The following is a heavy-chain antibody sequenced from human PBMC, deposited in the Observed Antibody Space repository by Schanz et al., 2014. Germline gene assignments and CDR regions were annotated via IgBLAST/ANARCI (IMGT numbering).Heavy chain of an antibody. V-gene: IGHV3-23*04. Sequence: VQLVESGGGLVKPGGSLRLSCAASGFTFSSYAMSWVRQAPGKGLEWVSHIVGSGDSTYYADSVEGRFTISRDNAKNTLYLQMNSLRPDDTAVYYCARDQRVVTAHYRYGMDVWGQGTTVTV. J-gene: IGHJ6*02. CDR3: ARDQRVVTAHYRYGMDV. D-gene: IGHD2-21*02. CDR2: IVGSGDST. CDR1: GFTFSSYA.